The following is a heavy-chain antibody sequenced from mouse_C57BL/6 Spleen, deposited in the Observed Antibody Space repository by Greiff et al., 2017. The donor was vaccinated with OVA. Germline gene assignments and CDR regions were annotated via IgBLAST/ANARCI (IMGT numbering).Heavy chain of an antibody. J-gene: IGHJ4*01. Sequence: VQLKESGPELVKPGASVKISCKASGYSFTGYYMHWVKQSPGNILDWIGYIYPYNGVSSYNQKFKGKATLTVDKSSSTAYMELRSLTSEDSAVYYCARFGYDGYYNYAMDYWGQGTSVTVSS. V-gene: IGHV1-31*01. CDR3: ARFGYDGYYNYAMDY. D-gene: IGHD2-3*01. CDR1: GYSFTGYY. CDR2: IYPYNGVS.